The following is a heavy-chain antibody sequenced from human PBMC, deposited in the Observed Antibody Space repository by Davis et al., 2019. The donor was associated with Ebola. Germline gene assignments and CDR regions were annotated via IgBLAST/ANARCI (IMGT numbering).Heavy chain of an antibody. Sequence: PGGSLRLSCAASGFTCSDHYMDWVRQAPGKGLEWVARTRNKARSYTTEYAASVKGRFTISRDDSKNSVYLQMNSLKTEDTAVYFCARIGLSSFAFDLWGQGTMVTVSS. CDR1: GFTCSDHY. V-gene: IGHV3-72*01. D-gene: IGHD3/OR15-3a*01. CDR3: ARIGLSSFAFDL. J-gene: IGHJ3*01. CDR2: TRNKARSYTT.